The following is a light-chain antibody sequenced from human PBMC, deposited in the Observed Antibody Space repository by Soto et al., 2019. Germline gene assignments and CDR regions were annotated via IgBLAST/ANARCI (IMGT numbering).Light chain of an antibody. Sequence: QSALTQPASVSGSPGQSITISCTGTSSDVGGYNYVSWYQQHPGKAPKLMIYDVSNRPSGVSNRFSGSKSGNTASLTISGLQAEDDADYYCSSYTSSSTSVVLGGATKRTVL. CDR2: DVS. V-gene: IGLV2-14*01. CDR3: SSYTSSSTSVV. CDR1: SSDVGGYNY. J-gene: IGLJ2*01.